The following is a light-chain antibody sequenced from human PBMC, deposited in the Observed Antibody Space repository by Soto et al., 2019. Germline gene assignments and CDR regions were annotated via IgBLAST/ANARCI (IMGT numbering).Light chain of an antibody. Sequence: EIVMTQSPATLSLSPGDIATLSCSASPRVSTYLAWFQQKPGQAPRLLIYDASNRAIGIPARFSGSGSGTDFTLTISSLEPEDFAVYYCQQSSNWPPINFGQGTRLEIK. CDR2: DAS. CDR3: QQSSNWPPIN. V-gene: IGKV3-11*01. CDR1: PRVSTY. J-gene: IGKJ5*01.